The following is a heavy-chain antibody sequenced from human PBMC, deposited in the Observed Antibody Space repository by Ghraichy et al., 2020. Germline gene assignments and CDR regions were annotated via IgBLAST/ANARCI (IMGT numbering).Heavy chain of an antibody. CDR1: GGTFSSYA. CDR2: IIPIFGTA. J-gene: IGHJ5*02. CDR3: ARGREITIFGVVTYARFDP. V-gene: IGHV1-69*13. Sequence: SVKVSCKASGGTFSSYAISWVRQAPGQGLEWMGGIIPIFGTANYAQKFQGRVTITADESTSTAYMELSSLRSEDTAVYYCARGREITIFGVVTYARFDPWGQGTLVTVSS. D-gene: IGHD3-3*01.